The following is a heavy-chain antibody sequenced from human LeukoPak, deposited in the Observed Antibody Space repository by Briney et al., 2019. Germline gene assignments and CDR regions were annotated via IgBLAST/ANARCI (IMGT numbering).Heavy chain of an antibody. D-gene: IGHD6-13*01. V-gene: IGHV1-69*13. Sequence: GASVKVSCKASGGTFSSYAISWVRQAPGQGLEWMGGIIPIFGTANYAQKFQGRVTITADESTSTAYMELSSLRSEDTAVYYCASPAAGTNSNFDYWGQGTLVTVSS. CDR3: ASPAAGTNSNFDY. J-gene: IGHJ4*02. CDR1: GGTFSSYA. CDR2: IIPIFGTA.